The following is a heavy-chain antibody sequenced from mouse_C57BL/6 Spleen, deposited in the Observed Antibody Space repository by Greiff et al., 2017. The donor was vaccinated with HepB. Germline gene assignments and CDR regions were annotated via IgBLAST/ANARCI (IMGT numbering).Heavy chain of an antibody. CDR3: ARRTTVVEDWYFDV. J-gene: IGHJ1*03. CDR1: GFTFSSYG. CDR2: ISSGGSYT. V-gene: IGHV5-6*02. D-gene: IGHD1-1*01. Sequence: DVMLVESGGDLVKPGGSLKLSCAASGFTFSSYGMSWVRQTPDKRLEWVATISSGGSYTYYPDSVKGRFTISRDNAKNTLYLQMSSLKSEDTAMYYCARRTTVVEDWYFDVWGTGTTVTVSS.